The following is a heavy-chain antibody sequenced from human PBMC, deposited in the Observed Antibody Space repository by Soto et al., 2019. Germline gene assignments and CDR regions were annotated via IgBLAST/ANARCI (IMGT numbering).Heavy chain of an antibody. CDR1: GGSMSSYY. CDR3: ARAQFYDSSGYYSSWNAY. CDR2: IYYSGST. D-gene: IGHD3-22*01. J-gene: IGHJ4*02. Sequence: SETLSLTCTVSGGSMSSYYWSRIRQPPGKGLEWIGYIYYSGSTNYNPSLKSRVTISVDTSKNQFSLKLSSVTAADTAVYYCARAQFYDSSGYYSSWNAYWGQGTLVPVSS. V-gene: IGHV4-59*12.